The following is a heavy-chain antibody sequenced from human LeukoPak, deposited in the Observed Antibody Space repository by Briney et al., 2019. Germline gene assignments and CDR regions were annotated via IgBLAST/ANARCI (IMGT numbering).Heavy chain of an antibody. D-gene: IGHD6-6*01. Sequence: SQTLSLTCAVSGGSISSGGYSWSWSRQPPGKGLEWIGYIYHSGSTYYNPSLKSRVTISVDRSKNQFSLKLSSVTAADTAVYYCATRSSASSGAFDIWGQGTMVTVSS. J-gene: IGHJ3*02. CDR3: ATRSSASSGAFDI. V-gene: IGHV4-30-2*01. CDR1: GGSISSGGYS. CDR2: IYHSGST.